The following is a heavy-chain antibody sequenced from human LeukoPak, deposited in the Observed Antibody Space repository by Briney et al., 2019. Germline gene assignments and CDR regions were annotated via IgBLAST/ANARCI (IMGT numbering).Heavy chain of an antibody. Sequence: GGSLRLSCSAFGFTFGDYAFHWVRQAPGKGLEWLAFIRYDGSDSYYADSVKGRFTISRDNSKKTLYLQMDSLRTEDTAFYYCALIGVVIPPDTYDVWGQGTLVTVS. CDR2: IRYDGSDS. CDR3: ALIGVVIPPDTYDV. CDR1: GFTFGDYA. V-gene: IGHV3-30*02. J-gene: IGHJ3*01. D-gene: IGHD2-21*01.